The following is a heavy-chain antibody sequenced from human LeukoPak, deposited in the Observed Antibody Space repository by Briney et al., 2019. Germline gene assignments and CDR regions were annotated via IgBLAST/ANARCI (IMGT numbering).Heavy chain of an antibody. Sequence: GGSLRLSCAASGFTFSSYAMTWVRQAPGKGLEWVSGINSNGDEIYYADSVRGRFTISRDNSNNALYLQMDSLRTEDTAVYYCANWIGSSSRDYWGQGTLVTVSS. CDR3: ANWIGSSSRDY. CDR1: GFTFSSYA. J-gene: IGHJ4*02. CDR2: INSNGDEI. V-gene: IGHV3-23*01. D-gene: IGHD6-6*01.